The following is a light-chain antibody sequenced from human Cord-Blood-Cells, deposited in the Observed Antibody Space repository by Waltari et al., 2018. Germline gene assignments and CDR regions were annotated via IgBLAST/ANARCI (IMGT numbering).Light chain of an antibody. V-gene: IGLV2-14*01. Sequence: QSALTQPASVSGSPGQSITTPCTGTSSVVGGYTYVSWYKQNPGKAPKLMIYDVSHRPLGVSNRFSGSKSGNTASLTISGLQAEDEADYYCSSYTSSSTVVFGGGTKLTVL. CDR2: DVS. CDR3: SSYTSSSTVV. J-gene: IGLJ2*01. CDR1: SSVVGGYTY.